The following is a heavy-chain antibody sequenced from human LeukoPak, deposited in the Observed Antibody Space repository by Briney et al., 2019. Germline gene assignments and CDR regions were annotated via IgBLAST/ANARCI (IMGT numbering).Heavy chain of an antibody. Sequence: NPSETLSLTCTVSGGSISSGSYYWSWIRQPPGKGLEWIGYIYYSGSTNYNPSLKSRVTISVDTSKNQFSLKLSSVTAADTAVYYCARAPYSSSQGVAFDIWGQGTMVTVSS. CDR2: IYYSGST. V-gene: IGHV4-61*01. J-gene: IGHJ3*02. D-gene: IGHD6-13*01. CDR3: ARAPYSSSQGVAFDI. CDR1: GGSISSGSYY.